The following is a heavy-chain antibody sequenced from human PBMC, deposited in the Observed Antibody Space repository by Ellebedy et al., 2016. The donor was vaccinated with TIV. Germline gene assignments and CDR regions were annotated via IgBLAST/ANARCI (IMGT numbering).Heavy chain of an antibody. J-gene: IGHJ4*02. CDR2: ISGSGGST. CDR1: GFTFSSYA. V-gene: IGHV3-23*01. Sequence: GGSLRLXXAASGFTFSSYAMSWVRQAPGKGLEWVSAISGSGGSTYYADSVKGRFTISRDNSKNTLYLQMNSLRAEDTAVYYCANPRPDIAVAGFVSDYWGQGTLVTVSS. CDR3: ANPRPDIAVAGFVSDY. D-gene: IGHD6-19*01.